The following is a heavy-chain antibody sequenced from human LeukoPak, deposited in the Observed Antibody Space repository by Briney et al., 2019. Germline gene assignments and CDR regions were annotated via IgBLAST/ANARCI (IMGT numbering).Heavy chain of an antibody. Sequence: GESLKISCKGSGYSFTSYWVGWVRQMPGKGLEWMGIVYPGDSDTRYSPSFQGQVTISADKSISTAYLQWSSLKASDTAMYYCARPGELTVTTFQHWGQGTLVTVSS. D-gene: IGHD4-17*01. J-gene: IGHJ1*01. CDR2: VYPGDSDT. V-gene: IGHV5-51*01. CDR3: ARPGELTVTTFQH. CDR1: GYSFTSYW.